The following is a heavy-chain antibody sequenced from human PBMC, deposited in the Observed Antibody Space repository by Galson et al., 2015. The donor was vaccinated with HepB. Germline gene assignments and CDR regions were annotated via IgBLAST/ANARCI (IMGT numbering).Heavy chain of an antibody. Sequence: TLSLTCTVSGGSIISSSYYWGWIRQPPGKGLEWIGSIYYSGSTYYNPSLKSRVAISVDTSKNQFSLKLSSVTAADTAVYYCARGRLCGGDCYSEIDYWGQGTLVTVSS. D-gene: IGHD2-21*02. CDR2: IYYSGST. CDR1: GGSIISSSYY. CDR3: ARGRLCGGDCYSEIDY. V-gene: IGHV4-39*07. J-gene: IGHJ4*02.